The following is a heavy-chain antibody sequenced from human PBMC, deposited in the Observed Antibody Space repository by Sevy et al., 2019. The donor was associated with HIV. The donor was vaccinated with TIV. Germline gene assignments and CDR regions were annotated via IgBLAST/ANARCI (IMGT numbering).Heavy chain of an antibody. CDR1: GLSFSNAW. V-gene: IGHV3-15*01. J-gene: IGHJ4*02. CDR3: AIDHRRDGMIVVPFEK. Sequence: GGSLRLSCAASGLSFSNAWMAWVRQAPGKGLEWVGRIRSETGGGTTDFAAFAKGKFTISRDDPKNTLYLQMNSLKHEDTAVYYCAIDHRRDGMIVVPFEKWGLGTLVTVSS. D-gene: IGHD3-22*01. CDR2: IRSETGGGTT.